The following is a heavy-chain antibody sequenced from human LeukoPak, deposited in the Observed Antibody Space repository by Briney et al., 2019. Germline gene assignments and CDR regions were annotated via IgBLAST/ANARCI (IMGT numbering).Heavy chain of an antibody. D-gene: IGHD4-17*01. CDR1: GGSISSFF. V-gene: IGHV4-59*01. CDR2: IHYTGST. J-gene: IGHJ5*02. Sequence: SETLSLTCTVSGGSISSFFWSWIRQPPGKGLEWIGYIHYTGSTNDNPSLKSRLTTSVDTSKNQFSLRLSSVTAADTAVYYCARSRGGYGDYGSWFDPWGQGILVTVSS. CDR3: ARSRGGYGDYGSWFDP.